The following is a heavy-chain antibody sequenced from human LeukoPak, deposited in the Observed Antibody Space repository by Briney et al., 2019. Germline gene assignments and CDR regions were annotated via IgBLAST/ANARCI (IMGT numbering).Heavy chain of an antibody. CDR1: GFSFSSYS. Sequence: GGSLRLSCAASGFSFSSYSMSWVRQAPGKGLEWVSSISSSSSHIYYADSVKGRFTISRDNAKNSLYLQMNSLRAEDTAVYYCARGYLDCGGDCSDYWGQGTLVTVSS. V-gene: IGHV3-21*01. CDR2: ISSSSSHI. CDR3: ARGYLDCGGDCSDY. D-gene: IGHD2-21*02. J-gene: IGHJ4*02.